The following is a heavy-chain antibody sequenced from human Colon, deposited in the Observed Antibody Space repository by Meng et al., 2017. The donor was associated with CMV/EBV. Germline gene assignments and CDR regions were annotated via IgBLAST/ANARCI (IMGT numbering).Heavy chain of an antibody. V-gene: IGHV3-11*01. Sequence: GESLKISCAASGFTFSDNYMSWIRQAPGKGLEWLSYISYSGTTIYYAGSVEGRFTVSRDNAKNSLYLQMDSLRAEDTAVYYCATTERPGDFYDGSGPLYWYGMDVWGQGTTVTVS. CDR3: ATTERPGDFYDGSGPLYWYGMDV. CDR1: GFTFSDNY. D-gene: IGHD3-22*01. CDR2: ISYSGTTI. J-gene: IGHJ6*02.